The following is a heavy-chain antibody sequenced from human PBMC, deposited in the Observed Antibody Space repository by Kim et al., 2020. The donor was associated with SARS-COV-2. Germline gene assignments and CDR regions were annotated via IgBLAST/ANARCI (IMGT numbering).Heavy chain of an antibody. CDR2: ISAYNGNT. Sequence: ASVKVSCKASGYTFTSYGISWVRQAPGQGLEWMGWISAYNGNTNYAQKLQGRVTMTTDTSTSTAYMELRSLRSDDTAVYYCARDSGMATITYYYYYYGMDVWGQGTTVTVSS. V-gene: IGHV1-18*01. J-gene: IGHJ6*02. D-gene: IGHD5-12*01. CDR3: ARDSGMATITYYYYYYGMDV. CDR1: GYTFTSYG.